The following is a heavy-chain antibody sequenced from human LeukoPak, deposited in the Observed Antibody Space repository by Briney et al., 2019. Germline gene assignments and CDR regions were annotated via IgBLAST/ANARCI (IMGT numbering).Heavy chain of an antibody. CDR3: AKEIGGYDFWSLDV. CDR1: GFTFSSYA. D-gene: IGHD3-3*01. Sequence: PGGSLRLSCAASGFTFSSYAMSWVRQAPGKGLEWVSTISGRGATTFYADSVKGRFTLSRDNSKNTVYLQMNSLRAEDTAVYYCAKEIGGYDFWSLDVWGKGTTVTVSS. J-gene: IGHJ6*04. CDR2: ISGRGATT. V-gene: IGHV3-23*01.